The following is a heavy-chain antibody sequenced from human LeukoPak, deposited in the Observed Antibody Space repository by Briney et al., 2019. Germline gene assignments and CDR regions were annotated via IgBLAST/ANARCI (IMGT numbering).Heavy chain of an antibody. CDR3: VTRSYTSGWPT. CDR1: GNTFIGNY. D-gene: IGHD6-19*01. J-gene: IGHJ5*02. V-gene: IGHV1-2*02. CDR2: INPNSGVA. Sequence: GASVKVSCKASGNTFIGNYIHWVRQARGQGLERMGWINPNSGVANYAQRFQGRVTMTRDTSVTTASLDLDRLTSDDTAVYYCVTRSYTSGWPTWGQGTLVTVSS.